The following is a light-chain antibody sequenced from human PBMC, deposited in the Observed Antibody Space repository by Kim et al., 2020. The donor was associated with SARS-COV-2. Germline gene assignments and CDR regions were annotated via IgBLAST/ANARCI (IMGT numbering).Light chain of an antibody. Sequence: AIQMTQSPSSLSASVGDRVNITCRASQGIGNDLDWYQQKPGKAPKLLIYTASILQTGVPSRFSGSRSDTDFTLTISSLQPEDFATYYCLQDFNYPLTFGGGTKLEI. CDR3: LQDFNYPLT. CDR1: QGIGND. CDR2: TAS. J-gene: IGKJ4*01. V-gene: IGKV1-6*01.